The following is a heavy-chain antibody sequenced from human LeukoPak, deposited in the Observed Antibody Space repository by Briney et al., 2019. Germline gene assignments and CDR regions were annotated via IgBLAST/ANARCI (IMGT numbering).Heavy chain of an antibody. CDR1: GVSIRSSHDY. D-gene: IGHD3-10*01. Sequence: SETLSLTCTVSGVSIRSSHDYFGWIRQPPGKGPERIGSIYDRGSTYYNPSLKSRVTISVDTSKNQFSLELNSVTAADTAVYYCARHYGPWGQGTLVTVSS. V-gene: IGHV4-39*01. CDR3: ARHYGP. J-gene: IGHJ5*02. CDR2: IYDRGST.